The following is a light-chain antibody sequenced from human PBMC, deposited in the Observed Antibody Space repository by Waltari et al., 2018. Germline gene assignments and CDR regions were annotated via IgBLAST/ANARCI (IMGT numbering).Light chain of an antibody. Sequence: DIVMTQTPLSLPVTPGEPASISCRSNQSLLHSNGKTYLYWYLQKAGQPPRLLIHRVSNRFSGVPDRFSGSGSGTDFTLKISRVEAEDVGIYYCMQALQTPLTFGGGT. J-gene: IGKJ4*01. CDR1: QSLLHSNGKTY. CDR2: RVS. V-gene: IGKV2-29*02. CDR3: MQALQTPLT.